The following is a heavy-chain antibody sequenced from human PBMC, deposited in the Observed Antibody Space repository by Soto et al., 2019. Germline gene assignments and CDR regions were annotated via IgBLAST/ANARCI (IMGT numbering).Heavy chain of an antibody. D-gene: IGHD6-6*01. CDR1: GYNFASYW. CDR2: IHPGDSDT. V-gene: IGHV5-51*01. CDR3: ARLLAEYSASVGP. Sequence: GESLKLSGNGSGYNFASYWIGWVRQMPGKGLEWMGIIHPGDSDTRYSPSFRGQVTISADKSTNRAYLQWSSLEASDTAIYYCARLLAEYSASVGPWGQGTMVTVSS. J-gene: IGHJ5*02.